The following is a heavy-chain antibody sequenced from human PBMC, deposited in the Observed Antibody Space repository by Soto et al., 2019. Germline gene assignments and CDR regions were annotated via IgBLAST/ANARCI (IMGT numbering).Heavy chain of an antibody. V-gene: IGHV3-23*01. J-gene: IGHJ5*02. Sequence: HPGGSLRLSCAASGFTFSSYAMSWVRQAPGKGLEWVSAISGSGGSTYYADSVKGRFTISRDNSKNTLYLQMNSLRAEDTAVYYCAKNPYITMIVVVPKVWFDPWGQGTLVTVSS. CDR2: ISGSGGST. D-gene: IGHD3-22*01. CDR1: GFTFSSYA. CDR3: AKNPYITMIVVVPKVWFDP.